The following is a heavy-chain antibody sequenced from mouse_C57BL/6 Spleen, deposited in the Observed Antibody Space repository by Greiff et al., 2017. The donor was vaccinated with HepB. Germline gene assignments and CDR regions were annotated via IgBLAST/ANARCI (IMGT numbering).Heavy chain of an antibody. CDR2: IYPRSGNT. Sequence: QVQLKESGAELARPGASVKLSCKASGYTFTSYGISWVKQRTGQGLEWIGEIYPRSGNTYYNEKFKGKATLTADKSSSTAYMELRSLTSEDSAVYFCARRIITTVVPFDYWGQGTTLTVSS. CDR3: ARRIITTVVPFDY. J-gene: IGHJ2*01. D-gene: IGHD1-1*01. V-gene: IGHV1-81*01. CDR1: GYTFTSYG.